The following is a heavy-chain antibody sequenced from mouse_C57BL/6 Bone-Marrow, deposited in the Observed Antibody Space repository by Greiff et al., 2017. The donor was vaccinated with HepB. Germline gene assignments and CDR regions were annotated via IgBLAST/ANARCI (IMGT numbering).Heavy chain of an antibody. Sequence: QVQLQQPGAELVKPGASVKMSCKASGYTFTSYWITWVKQRPGQGLEWIGDIYPGSGSTNYNEKFKSKATLTVDTSSSAAYMQLSSLTSEDSAVYYCARWDGTYSYYFDYWGQGTTLTVSS. CDR3: ARWDGTYSYYFDY. CDR1: GYTFTSYW. J-gene: IGHJ2*01. D-gene: IGHD2-1*01. CDR2: IYPGSGST. V-gene: IGHV1-55*01.